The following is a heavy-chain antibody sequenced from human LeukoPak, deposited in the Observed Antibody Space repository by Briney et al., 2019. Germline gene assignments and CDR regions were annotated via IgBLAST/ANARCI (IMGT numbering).Heavy chain of an antibody. Sequence: GESLKISCKGSGYSFTNNWIGWVRQMPGKGLEWVAFIYPGDSDTRYSPSFQGRVTLSADKSITTAYLQWSSLKASDTAMYYCARYMGPYNSCWSDYWGQGTLVTVSS. D-gene: IGHD6-6*01. CDR2: IYPGDSDT. CDR3: ARYMGPYNSCWSDY. CDR1: GYSFTNNW. J-gene: IGHJ4*02. V-gene: IGHV5-51*01.